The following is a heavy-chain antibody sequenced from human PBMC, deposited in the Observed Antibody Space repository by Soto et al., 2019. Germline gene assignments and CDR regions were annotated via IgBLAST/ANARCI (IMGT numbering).Heavy chain of an antibody. V-gene: IGHV3-23*01. D-gene: IGHD2-15*01. CDR2: ISGSGGST. Sequence: GSLRLSCAASGFTFSSYAMSWVRQAPGKGLEWVSAISGSGGSTYYADSVKGRFTISRDNSKNTLYLQMNSLRAEDTAVYYCANPEPDDLGYCSGGSCGRYYYYDMDVWGQGTTVTV. CDR3: ANPEPDDLGYCSGGSCGRYYYYDMDV. J-gene: IGHJ6*02. CDR1: GFTFSSYA.